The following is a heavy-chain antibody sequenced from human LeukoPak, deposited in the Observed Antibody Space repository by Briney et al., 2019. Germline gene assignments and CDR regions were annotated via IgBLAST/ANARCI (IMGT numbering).Heavy chain of an antibody. Sequence: SETLSLTCTGSGGSISTYYWSWIRQPPGKGLEWIGYIYNSGSTNYNPSLKSRVTISVDTSKNQFSLKLSSVTAADTAVYYCVGGLWGYFGSGTIYYYGMDVWGQGTTVTVSS. J-gene: IGHJ6*02. CDR3: VGGLWGYFGSGTIYYYGMDV. CDR1: GGSISTYY. D-gene: IGHD3-10*01. CDR2: IYNSGST. V-gene: IGHV4-59*01.